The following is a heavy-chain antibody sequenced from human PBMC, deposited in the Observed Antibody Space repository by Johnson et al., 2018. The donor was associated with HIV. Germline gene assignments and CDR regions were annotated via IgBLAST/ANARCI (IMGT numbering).Heavy chain of an antibody. CDR1: GFTFSSYA. CDR3: ARDLAALNAFDI. Sequence: VQLVESGGGVVQPGRSLRLSCAASGFTFSSYAMHWVRQAPGKGLEWVAVISYDGSNKYYADSVKGRFTISRDNSKNTLYLQMNSLRAEDTAVYYCARDLAALNAFDIWGQGTMVIVSS. V-gene: IGHV3-30-3*01. D-gene: IGHD2-15*01. CDR2: ISYDGSNK. J-gene: IGHJ3*02.